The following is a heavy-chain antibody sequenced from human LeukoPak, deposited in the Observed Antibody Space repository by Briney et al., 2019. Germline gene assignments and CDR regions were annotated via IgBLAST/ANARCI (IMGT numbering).Heavy chain of an antibody. J-gene: IGHJ4*02. CDR3: ARLSSGSSSWYEIDY. D-gene: IGHD6-13*01. V-gene: IGHV4-59*08. CDR2: IYYSGST. Sequence: SETLSLTCTVSGGSISSYYWSWIRQPPGKGLEWIGYIYYSGSTNYNPSLKSRVTISVDTSKNQFSLKLSSVTAADTAAYYCARLSSGSSSWYEIDYWGQGTLVTVSS. CDR1: GGSISSYY.